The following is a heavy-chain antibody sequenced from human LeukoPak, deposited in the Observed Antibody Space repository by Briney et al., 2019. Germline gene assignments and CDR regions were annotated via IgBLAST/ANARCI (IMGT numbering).Heavy chain of an antibody. CDR2: IYYSGST. CDR1: GGSISSSSYY. Sequence: PSEALSPTCAVSGGSISSSSYYWGWVRQPPGGWMGGIGSIYYSGSTYYNPSLKSRVTISLDPSKSQLSLKLSTVPPADTAVYYCAPLYVYYYYMDVWGKGTTVTVSS. J-gene: IGHJ6*03. V-gene: IGHV4-39*01. CDR3: APLYVYYYYMDV. D-gene: IGHD3-16*01.